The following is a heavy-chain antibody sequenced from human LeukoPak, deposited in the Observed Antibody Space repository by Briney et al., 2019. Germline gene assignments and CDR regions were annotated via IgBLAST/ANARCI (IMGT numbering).Heavy chain of an antibody. CDR2: ISSSGNTI. CDR1: GFTFSSYE. V-gene: IGHV3-48*03. D-gene: IGHD3-16*01. Sequence: GGSLRLSCAASGFTFSSYEMNWVRQAPGKGLEWLSYISSSGNTIYYADSVKGRFTTSRDNAKNSLCLQMNSLRAEDTAVYYCARDLWGAMDYWGQGTLVTVSS. J-gene: IGHJ4*02. CDR3: ARDLWGAMDY.